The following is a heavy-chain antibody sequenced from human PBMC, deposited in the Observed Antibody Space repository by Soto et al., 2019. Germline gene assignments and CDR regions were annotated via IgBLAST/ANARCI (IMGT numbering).Heavy chain of an antibody. V-gene: IGHV1-69*06. J-gene: IGHJ6*02. CDR1: GGTFSSYA. Sequence: SVKVSCKASGGTFSSYAISWVRQAPGQGLEWMGGIMPIFGTANYAQKLQGRVTIAADKCTSTAYMELSRLRSEDTAVYYCARGLRYSYGYTYYYDYVMDVGG. D-gene: IGHD5-18*01. CDR2: IMPIFGTA. CDR3: ARGLRYSYGYTYYYDYVMDV.